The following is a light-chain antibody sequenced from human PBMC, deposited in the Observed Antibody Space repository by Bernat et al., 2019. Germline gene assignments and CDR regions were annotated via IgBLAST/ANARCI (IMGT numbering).Light chain of an antibody. CDR2: SAS. CDR3: QQYDSSRMYT. CDR1: QSVTSSNY. V-gene: IGKV3-20*01. Sequence: EIVLTQSPGTLSLSPGERATLSCRASQSVTSSNYLAWYQQKPGQAPRLLIYSASSRATGIPDRFTGSGSGTDFTLTISRLEPEDSAVYYCQQYDSSRMYTLGQGTKLEIK. J-gene: IGKJ2*01.